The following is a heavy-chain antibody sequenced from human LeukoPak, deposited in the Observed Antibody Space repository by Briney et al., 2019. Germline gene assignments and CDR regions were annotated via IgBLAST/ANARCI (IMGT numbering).Heavy chain of an antibody. CDR2: IYYSGST. CDR1: GGSISSNY. J-gene: IGHJ4*02. Sequence: SETLSLTCTVSGGSISSNYWSWIRQPPGKGLEWIGYIYYSGSTNYNPSLKSRVTISVDTSKNQFSLKLSSVTAADTAVYYCARELDYWGQGTLVTVSS. CDR3: ARELDY. V-gene: IGHV4-59*01.